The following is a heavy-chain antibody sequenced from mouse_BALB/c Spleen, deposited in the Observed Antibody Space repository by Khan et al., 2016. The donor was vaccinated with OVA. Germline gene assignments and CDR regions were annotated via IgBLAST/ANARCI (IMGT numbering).Heavy chain of an antibody. V-gene: IGHV1S135*01. J-gene: IGHJ2*01. D-gene: IGHD1-1*01. Sequence: EVKLLESGPELVKPGASVKVSCKASGYSFTDYNMFWVKQSHGKSLEWIGYIDPYNGGTSYNQKFKGKATLTVDKSSSTAFMHLSSLTSEDSAVFYCARTDYYGSSYYFDYWGQGTTLTVSS. CDR3: ARTDYYGSSYYFDY. CDR1: GYSFTDYN. CDR2: IDPYNGGT.